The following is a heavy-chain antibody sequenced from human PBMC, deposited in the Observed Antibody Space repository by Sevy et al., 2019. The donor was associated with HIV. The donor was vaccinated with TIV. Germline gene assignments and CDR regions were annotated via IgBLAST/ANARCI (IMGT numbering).Heavy chain of an antibody. V-gene: IGHV3-48*03. D-gene: IGHD4-17*01. Sequence: GGSLRLSCAASGFSFSSYEMNWVRQAPGKGLEWLSYISNSGSSVYYSDSVRGRFTISSDNARNSLYLQMNSLRAEDTAVYYCERDLPPSATTVAHFDCWGQGTLVTVSS. CDR3: ERDLPPSATTVAHFDC. CDR1: GFSFSSYE. J-gene: IGHJ4*02. CDR2: ISNSGSSV.